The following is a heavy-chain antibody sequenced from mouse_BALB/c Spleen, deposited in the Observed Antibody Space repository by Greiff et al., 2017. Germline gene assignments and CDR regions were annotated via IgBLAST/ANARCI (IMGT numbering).Heavy chain of an antibody. CDR3: ARDIRAGYYFDY. CDR2: IRNKANGYTT. D-gene: IGHD3-3*01. V-gene: IGHV7-3*02. J-gene: IGHJ2*01. CDR1: GFTFTDYY. Sequence: EVKLVESGGGLVQPGGSLRLSCATSGFTFTDYYMSWVRQPPGKELEWLGFIRNKANGYTTEYSASVKGRFTISRDNSQSILYLQMNTLRAEDSATYYCARDIRAGYYFDYWGQGTTLTVSS.